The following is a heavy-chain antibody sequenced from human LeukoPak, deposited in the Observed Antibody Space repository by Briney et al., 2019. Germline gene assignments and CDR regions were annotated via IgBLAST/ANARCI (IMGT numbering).Heavy chain of an antibody. CDR2: ISSRSATI. J-gene: IGHJ6*04. D-gene: IGHD3-10*02. CDR1: GFTFSSYE. Sequence: PGGSLRLSCAASGFTFSSYEMNWVRQAPGKGLEWVSYISSRSATIYYADSVKGRFTISRDNAKNSLYLQMNSLRAEDTAVYYCAELGITMIGGGWGKGTSVTISA. V-gene: IGHV3-48*01. CDR3: AELGITMIGGG.